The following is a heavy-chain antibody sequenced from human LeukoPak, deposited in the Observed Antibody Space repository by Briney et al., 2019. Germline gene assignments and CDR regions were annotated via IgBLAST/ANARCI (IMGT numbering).Heavy chain of an antibody. CDR3: ARDGGLDY. D-gene: IGHD3-16*01. Sequence: ASVKVSCKASRYIFTGYYMHWLRQAPGQGLEWMGWINPNSGDTNYAQKFQGRVTMTRDTSISTAYMELSSLRSDDTAVYYCARDGGLDYWGQGTLVTASS. V-gene: IGHV1-2*02. J-gene: IGHJ4*02. CDR1: RYIFTGYY. CDR2: INPNSGDT.